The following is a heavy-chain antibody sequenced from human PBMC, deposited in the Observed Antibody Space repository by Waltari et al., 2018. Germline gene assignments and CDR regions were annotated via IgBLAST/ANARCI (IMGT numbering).Heavy chain of an antibody. CDR1: GFIFSRHW. CDR2: MNEDGSDI. D-gene: IGHD3-16*01. J-gene: IGHJ4*02. Sequence: EVQLVESGGGLVQPGGSLTLSCAASGFIFSRHWMCWVRQAPGKGPEWVANMNEDGSDIYYVDSVKGRFSISRDNAKNSLYLQMNSLRADDTAIYYCARDMGIYTNYVTYWGQGTLVTVSS. V-gene: IGHV3-7*01. CDR3: ARDMGIYTNYVTY.